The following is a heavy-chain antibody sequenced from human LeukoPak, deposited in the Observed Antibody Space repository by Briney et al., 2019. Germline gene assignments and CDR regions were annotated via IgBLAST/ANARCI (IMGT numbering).Heavy chain of an antibody. J-gene: IGHJ4*02. V-gene: IGHV4-59*08. CDR2: IYYSGST. D-gene: IGHD2-15*01. CDR3: ARHGAGRDCSGGSCYNDY. CDR1: GGSISSYY. Sequence: PSETLSLTCTVSGGSISSYYWSWIRQPPGKGLEWIGYIYYSGSTNYNPSLKSRVTISVDTSKNQFSLKLSSVTAADTAVYYCARHGAGRDCSGGSCYNDYWGQGTLVTVSS.